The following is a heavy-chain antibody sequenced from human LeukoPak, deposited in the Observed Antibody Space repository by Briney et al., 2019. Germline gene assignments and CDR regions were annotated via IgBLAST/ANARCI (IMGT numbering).Heavy chain of an antibody. J-gene: IGHJ5*02. Sequence: PGGSLRLSCAASGFTFDDYAMHWVRQVPGKGLEWVSGISWNSGSVGYVDSVKGRFTISRGNAKKFLYLQMNSLRTEDTALYYCAKGLSGVIIRGNWFDPWGQGTLVTVSS. D-gene: IGHD3-3*01. CDR1: GFTFDDYA. CDR3: AKGLSGVIIRGNWFDP. CDR2: ISWNSGSV. V-gene: IGHV3-9*01.